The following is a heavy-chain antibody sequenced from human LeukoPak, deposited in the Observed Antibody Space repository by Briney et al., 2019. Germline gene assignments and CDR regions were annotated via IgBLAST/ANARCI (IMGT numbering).Heavy chain of an antibody. J-gene: IGHJ4*02. Sequence: GGSLRLSCVDSGFNFSGNYMTWVRQAPGQGLEWVSAIYIGGTTYYADSVKGRFTISRDNPKSTLYLQMHSLRAEDTAVYYCAREISRFGIWGQGTLVTVSS. V-gene: IGHV3-66*01. CDR1: GFNFSGNY. CDR2: IYIGGTT. CDR3: AREISRFGI. D-gene: IGHD3-16*01.